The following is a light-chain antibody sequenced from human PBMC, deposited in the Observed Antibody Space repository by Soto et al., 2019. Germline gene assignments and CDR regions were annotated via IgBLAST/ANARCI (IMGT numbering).Light chain of an antibody. V-gene: IGLV3-1*01. Sequence: SSELTQPPSVSVSPGQTASITCSGDKLGDKYACWYQQKPGQSPVLVIYQDSKRPSGIPERFSGSNSGNTATLTISGTQAIDEADYYCQAWDSSTARVVFGGGTKVTVL. J-gene: IGLJ2*01. CDR3: QAWDSSTARVV. CDR2: QDS. CDR1: KLGDKY.